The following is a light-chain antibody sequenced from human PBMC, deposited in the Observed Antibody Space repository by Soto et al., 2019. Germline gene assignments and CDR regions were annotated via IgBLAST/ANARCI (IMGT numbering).Light chain of an antibody. CDR2: DAS. J-gene: IGKJ1*01. Sequence: DMQMYQSPATLSASVGDRVSITCRASQDISRWLAWYQQKPGKAPKVLIWDASSLQRGVPSRFTGSGSGTEFTLTINGLQPDDFATYYCQQYNGYRTWTFGQGTKVDIK. V-gene: IGKV1-5*01. CDR3: QQYNGYRTWT. CDR1: QDISRW.